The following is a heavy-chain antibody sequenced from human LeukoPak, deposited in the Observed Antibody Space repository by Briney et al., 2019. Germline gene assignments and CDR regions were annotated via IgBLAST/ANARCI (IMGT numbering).Heavy chain of an antibody. CDR3: ASMTYYDSSGYYYTGWFDP. D-gene: IGHD3-22*01. J-gene: IGHJ5*02. V-gene: IGHV4-59*01. Sequence: SETLSLTSTVSGGSISSYYWSWIRQPPGKGLEWIGYIYYSGSTNYNPSLKSRVTISVDTSKNQFSLKLSSVTAADTAVYYCASMTYYDSSGYYYTGWFDPWGQGTLVTVSS. CDR1: GGSISSYY. CDR2: IYYSGST.